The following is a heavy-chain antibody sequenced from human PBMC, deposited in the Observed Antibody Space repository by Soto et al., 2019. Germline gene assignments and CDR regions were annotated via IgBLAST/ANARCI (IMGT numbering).Heavy chain of an antibody. V-gene: IGHV4-38-2*01. CDR3: VGYTASYNWFDP. Sequence: AETLSLTCAVSGSSVSDGFYWACIRQSPGQGLEWIWSIFTSGRTYYNPSLKSRVTISVDTSKNQFSLDLNSVTAADTARYFCVGYTASYNWFDPWGQGATVPVSS. CDR2: IFTSGRT. CDR1: GSSVSDGFY. D-gene: IGHD6-13*01. J-gene: IGHJ5*02.